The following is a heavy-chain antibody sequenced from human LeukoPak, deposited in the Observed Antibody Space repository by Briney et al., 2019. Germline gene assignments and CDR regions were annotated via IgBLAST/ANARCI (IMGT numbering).Heavy chain of an antibody. J-gene: IGHJ4*02. CDR3: AKGKTVARALFDY. D-gene: IGHD6-19*01. Sequence: PGRSLRLSCAASGFTFSSYAMHWVRQAPGKGLEWVAVISYDGSNKYYADSVKGRFTISRDNSKNTLYLQMNSLRAEDTAVYYSAKGKTVARALFDYWGQGTLVTVSS. V-gene: IGHV3-30*04. CDR1: GFTFSSYA. CDR2: ISYDGSNK.